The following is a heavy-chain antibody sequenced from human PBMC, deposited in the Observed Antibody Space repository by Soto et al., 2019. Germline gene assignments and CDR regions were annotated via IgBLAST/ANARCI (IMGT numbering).Heavy chain of an antibody. V-gene: IGHV3-64D*06. CDR1: GFTFSSYA. D-gene: IGHD4-4*01. J-gene: IGHJ4*02. Sequence: GGSLRLSCSASGFTFSSYAMHWVRQAPGKGLEYVSAISSNGGSTYYADSVKGRFTISRDNSKNTLYLQMSSLRAEDTAVYYCVKGIMTTVTPFDYWGQGTLVTVSS. CDR3: VKGIMTTVTPFDY. CDR2: ISSNGGST.